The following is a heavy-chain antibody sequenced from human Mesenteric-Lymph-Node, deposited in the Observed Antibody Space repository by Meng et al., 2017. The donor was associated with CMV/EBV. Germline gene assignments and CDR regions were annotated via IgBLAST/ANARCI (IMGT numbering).Heavy chain of an antibody. V-gene: IGHV3-53*01. CDR1: GFSVSSNY. CDR2: TYRGGNT. CDR3: ARDRGQRRHVDPAAMGFIRDYYYYGMDV. D-gene: IGHD2-2*01. J-gene: IGHJ6*02. Sequence: GESLKISCAASGFSVSSNYMTWVRRAPGRGLEWVSVTYRGGNTYYADSVKGRFTISRDNSKNTLYLQMNSLRAEDTAVYYCARDRGQRRHVDPAAMGFIRDYYYYGMDVWGQGTTVTVSS.